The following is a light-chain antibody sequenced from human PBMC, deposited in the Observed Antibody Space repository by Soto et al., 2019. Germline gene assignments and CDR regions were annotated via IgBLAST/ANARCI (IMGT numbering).Light chain of an antibody. Sequence: DSEMPPSPSTLSASVGARVTITCRASQSISSWLAWYQQKPGKAPKLLIYDASSLESGVPSRFSGSGSGTESTLTISSLKPDDFATYYCQQYNSYWTFGQGTKV. CDR2: DAS. CDR3: QQYNSYWT. V-gene: IGKV1-5*01. CDR1: QSISSW. J-gene: IGKJ1*01.